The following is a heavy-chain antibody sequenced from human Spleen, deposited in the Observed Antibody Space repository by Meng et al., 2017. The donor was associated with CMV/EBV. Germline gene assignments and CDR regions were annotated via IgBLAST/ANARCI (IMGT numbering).Heavy chain of an antibody. Sequence: SETLSLTCTVSGGSISSGSYYWGWIRQPPGKGLEWIGSIYYSGNTYYNPSLKSRVTISVDTSKNQFSLKLSSVTAADTAVYYCARGVGVYGMDVWGQGTTVTVSS. CDR1: GGSISSGSYY. D-gene: IGHD2-15*01. CDR2: IYYSGNT. CDR3: ARGVGVYGMDV. J-gene: IGHJ6*02. V-gene: IGHV4-39*01.